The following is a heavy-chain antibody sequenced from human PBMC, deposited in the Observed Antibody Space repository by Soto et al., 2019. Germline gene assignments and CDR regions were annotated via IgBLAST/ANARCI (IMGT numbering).Heavy chain of an antibody. CDR2: IWADGIHK. J-gene: IGHJ3*01. Sequence: QVQLLDSGGGVVQPGMSLRLSCAASGFSFKTYGMHWVRQAPGKGLEWVAVIWADGIHKYYVDSVKGRFTISRDNSKNTLDLQMDALRAEDTALYYCVSERGPFDGFDFWGQGTMVSVSS. CDR1: GFSFKTYG. V-gene: IGHV3-33*01. CDR3: VSERGPFDGFDF.